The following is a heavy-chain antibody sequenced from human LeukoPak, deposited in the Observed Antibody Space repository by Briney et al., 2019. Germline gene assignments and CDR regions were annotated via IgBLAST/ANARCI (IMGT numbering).Heavy chain of an antibody. CDR3: ARRVDSYWFFDY. J-gene: IGHJ4*02. D-gene: IGHD1-26*01. V-gene: IGHV5-51*01. CDR2: IYPGDSDT. Sequence: GESLKISCKGSGYSFTSNWIGWVRQMPGKGLEWMGIIYPGDSDTRYIPSFQGQVTISADKSINTAYLQWSSLKASDTAMYYCARRVDSYWFFDYWGQGTLVTVSS. CDR1: GYSFTSNW.